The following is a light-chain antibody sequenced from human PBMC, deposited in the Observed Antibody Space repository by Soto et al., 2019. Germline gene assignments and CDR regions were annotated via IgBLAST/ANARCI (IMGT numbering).Light chain of an antibody. J-gene: IGKJ5*01. CDR2: DAS. CDR3: HQRYNWPRVT. CDR1: QSVSDY. Sequence: EVVLTQSPGTLSLSPGEGATLSCRASQSVSDYLAWYQQKPGQAPRLLIYDASARATGIPARFSGSGSGTDFTLTISSLEPEDFAVYFCHQRYNWPRVTFGQGTRLEIK. V-gene: IGKV3-11*01.